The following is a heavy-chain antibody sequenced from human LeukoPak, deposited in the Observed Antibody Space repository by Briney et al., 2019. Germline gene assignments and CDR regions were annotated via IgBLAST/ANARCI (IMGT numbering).Heavy chain of an antibody. D-gene: IGHD2-2*01. Sequence: GGSLRLSCAASGFTFSSYDMHWVRQATGKGLEWVSAIGTAGDTYYPGSVKGRFTISRENAKNSLYLQMNSLRAGDTAVYYCARGRYCSSTSCHYFDYWGQGTLVTVSS. CDR1: GFTFSSYD. V-gene: IGHV3-13*01. J-gene: IGHJ4*02. CDR3: ARGRYCSSTSCHYFDY. CDR2: IGTAGDT.